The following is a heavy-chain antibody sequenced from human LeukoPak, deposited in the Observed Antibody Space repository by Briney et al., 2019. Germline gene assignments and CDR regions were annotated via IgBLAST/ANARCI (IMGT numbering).Heavy chain of an antibody. CDR1: GYSFTSYW. Sequence: GESLKISCKGSGYSFTSYWIGWVRQMPGKGLEWMGIIYPGDSDTRYSPSFQGQVTISADKSISTAHLQWSSLKASDTAMYYCARPAMVRGVRGYFDYWGQGTLVTVSS. CDR3: ARPAMVRGVRGYFDY. CDR2: IYPGDSDT. J-gene: IGHJ4*02. D-gene: IGHD3-10*01. V-gene: IGHV5-51*01.